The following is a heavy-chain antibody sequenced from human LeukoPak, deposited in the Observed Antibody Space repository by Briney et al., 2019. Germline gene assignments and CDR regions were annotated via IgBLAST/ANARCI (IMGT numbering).Heavy chain of an antibody. CDR2: IYYSGST. CDR1: GFTFSSYE. J-gene: IGHJ4*02. D-gene: IGHD6-19*01. Sequence: GSLRLSCAASGFTFSSYEMNWVRQAPGKGLEWIGYIYYSGSTNYNPSLKSRVTISVDTSKNQFSLKLSSVTAADTAVYYCARGFAVAGSISFDYWGQGTLVTVSS. V-gene: IGHV4-59*01. CDR3: ARGFAVAGSISFDY.